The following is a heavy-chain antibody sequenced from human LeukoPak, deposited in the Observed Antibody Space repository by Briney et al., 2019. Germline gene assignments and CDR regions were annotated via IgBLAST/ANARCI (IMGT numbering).Heavy chain of an antibody. CDR2: IYYSGDT. J-gene: IGHJ4*02. D-gene: IGHD3-9*01. Sequence: SETLSLTCTVSGSSISRSSYYWGWIRQPLGKGLEWIGNIYYSGDTYYNPSLKSRVTISVDTSKKHFSLKLSSVTAADTAVYYCARQRRYFDWLLYAYFDYWGQGTLVTVSS. V-gene: IGHV4-39*01. CDR1: GSSISRSSYY. CDR3: ARQRRYFDWLLYAYFDY.